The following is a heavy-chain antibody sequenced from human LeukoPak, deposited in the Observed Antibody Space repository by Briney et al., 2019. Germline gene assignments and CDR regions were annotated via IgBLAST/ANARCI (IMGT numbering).Heavy chain of an antibody. CDR1: GGSISSYY. Sequence: PSETLSLTCTVSGGSISSYYWSWIRQPPGKGLEWIGYIYYSGSTNYNPSLKSRVTISVDTSKNQFSLKLSSVTAADTAVYHCARATAYSIYYMDVWGKGTTVTVSS. CDR2: IYYSGST. D-gene: IGHD4-11*01. V-gene: IGHV4-59*01. J-gene: IGHJ6*03. CDR3: ARATAYSIYYMDV.